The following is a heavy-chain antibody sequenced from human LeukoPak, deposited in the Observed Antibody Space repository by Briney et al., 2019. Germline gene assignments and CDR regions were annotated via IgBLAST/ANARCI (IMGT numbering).Heavy chain of an antibody. CDR3: ARVSGWYRYFDY. V-gene: IGHV4-39*07. J-gene: IGHJ4*02. CDR2: IYYSGST. D-gene: IGHD6-19*01. CDR1: GGSIISSSFW. Sequence: SETLSLTCTVSGGSIISSSFWWGWIRQPPGKGLEWIGSIYYSGSTYYNPSLKSRVTISVDTSKNQFSLKLSSVTAADTAVYYCARVSGWYRYFDYWGQGTLVTVSS.